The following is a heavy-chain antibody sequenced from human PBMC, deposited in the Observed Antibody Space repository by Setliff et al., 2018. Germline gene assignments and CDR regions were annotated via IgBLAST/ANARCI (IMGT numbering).Heavy chain of an antibody. CDR3: AAVGIDAGGGWFDP. V-gene: IGHV4-59*08. Sequence: SETLSLTCTVSGGSISSYYWSWIRQPPGKGLEWIGYIYYSGSTNYNPSLKSRVTISVDTSKNQFSLKLSSVTAADTAVYYCAAVGIDAGGGWFDPWGHGTLVTVSS. CDR2: IYYSGST. D-gene: IGHD1-26*01. J-gene: IGHJ5*02. CDR1: GGSISSYY.